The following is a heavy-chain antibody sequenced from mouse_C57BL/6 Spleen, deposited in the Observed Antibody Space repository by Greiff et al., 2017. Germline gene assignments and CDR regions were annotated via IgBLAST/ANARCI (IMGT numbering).Heavy chain of an antibody. V-gene: IGHV5-4*01. D-gene: IGHD2-5*01. CDR3: ARDKSNYESYYAMDY. J-gene: IGHJ4*01. CDR2: ISDGGSYT. CDR1: GFTFSSYA. Sequence: DVQLVESGGGLVKPGGSLKLSCAASGFTFSSYAMSWVRQTPEKRLEWVATISDGGSYTYYPDNVKGRFTISRDNAKNNLYLQMSHLKSEDTAMYYCARDKSNYESYYAMDYWGQGTSVTVSS.